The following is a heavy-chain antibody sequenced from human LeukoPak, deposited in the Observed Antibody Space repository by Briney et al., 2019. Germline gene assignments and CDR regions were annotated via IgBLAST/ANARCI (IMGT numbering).Heavy chain of an antibody. V-gene: IGHV5-51*01. Sequence: GESLKISCKGSGYSFTSYWIGWVRQMPGKGLEWMGIIYPGDSDTRYSPSFQGQATISADKSISTAYLQWSSLKASDTAMYYCARLQYYDILTGYFDYWGQGTLVTVSS. CDR2: IYPGDSDT. CDR3: ARLQYYDILTGYFDY. CDR1: GYSFTSYW. J-gene: IGHJ4*02. D-gene: IGHD3-9*01.